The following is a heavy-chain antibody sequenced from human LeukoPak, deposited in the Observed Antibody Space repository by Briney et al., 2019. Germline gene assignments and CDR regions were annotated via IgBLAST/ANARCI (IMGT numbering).Heavy chain of an antibody. CDR1: GYSISSGYY. J-gene: IGHJ5*02. D-gene: IGHD4-17*01. CDR2: IYHSGST. Sequence: PSETLSLTCAVSGYSISSGYYWGWIRQPPGKGLEWIGSIYHSGSTYYNPSLKSRVTISVDTSKNQFSLKLSSVTAADTAIYYCARVLRGAVTFNRFDPWGQGTLVTVSS. V-gene: IGHV4-38-2*01. CDR3: ARVLRGAVTFNRFDP.